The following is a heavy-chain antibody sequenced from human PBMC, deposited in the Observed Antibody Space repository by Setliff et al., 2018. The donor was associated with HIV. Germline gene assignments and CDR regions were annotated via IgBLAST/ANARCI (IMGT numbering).Heavy chain of an antibody. CDR1: SGSINSDY. CDR3: ARDSANGKTANLNYLDV. CDR2: IYYTGST. J-gene: IGHJ6*03. D-gene: IGHD2-8*01. V-gene: IGHV4-59*12. Sequence: SETLSLTCTVSSGSINSDYWSWIRQPPGKGLEWMGYIYYTGSTYSNPSLQSRVRISVDTSKNQFSLRLSSVTAADTAVYYCARDSANGKTANLNYLDVWGKGTTVTVSS.